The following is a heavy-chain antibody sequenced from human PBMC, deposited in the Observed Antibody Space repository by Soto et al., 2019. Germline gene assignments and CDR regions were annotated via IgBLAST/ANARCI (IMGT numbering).Heavy chain of an antibody. CDR3: ARHLEAPRGGWFDP. CDR2: ILYSGNT. V-gene: IGHV4-59*08. D-gene: IGHD6-25*01. J-gene: IGHJ5*02. CDR1: GDSISSYY. Sequence: SETLSLTCTVSGDSISSYYWSWIRQPPGKGLEWIGYILYSGNTNYNPSLKSRVTISVDTSKNQFSLKLSSVTAADAALYYCARHLEAPRGGWFDPWGQGTLVTVSS.